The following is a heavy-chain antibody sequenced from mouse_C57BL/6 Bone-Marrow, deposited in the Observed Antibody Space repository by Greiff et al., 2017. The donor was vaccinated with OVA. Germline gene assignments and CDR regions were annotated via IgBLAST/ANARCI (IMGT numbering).Heavy chain of an antibody. CDR3: ARGDSNSFDY. CDR2: IYPSDSET. Sequence: QVQLQQPGAELVRPGSSVKLSCKASGYTFTSYWMDWVKQRPGQGLEWIGNIYPSDSETHYNQKFKDKATLTVDKSSSTAYMQLSSLTSEYSAVYYCARGDSNSFDYWGQGTTLAVSS. D-gene: IGHD2-5*01. CDR1: GYTFTSYW. V-gene: IGHV1-61*01. J-gene: IGHJ2*01.